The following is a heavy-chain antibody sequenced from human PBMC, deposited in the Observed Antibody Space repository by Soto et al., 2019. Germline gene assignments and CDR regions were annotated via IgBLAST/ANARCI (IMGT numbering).Heavy chain of an antibody. CDR3: ARVGDTAVVNNWFDP. V-gene: IGHV4-31*03. J-gene: IGHJ5*02. CDR1: GGSISTDGYY. D-gene: IGHD5-18*01. Sequence: QVKLQESGPGLVKPSQTLSLTCTVSGGSISTDGYYWSWIRQHPGKGLEWIAYIYYTGSTYYNPSLKSRVTISVDTSKNQFSLKLSSVTAADTAVYYCARVGDTAVVNNWFDPWGQGTLVTVSS. CDR2: IYYTGST.